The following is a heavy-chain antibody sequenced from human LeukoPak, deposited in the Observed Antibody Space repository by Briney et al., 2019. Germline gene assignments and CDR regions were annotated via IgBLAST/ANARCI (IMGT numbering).Heavy chain of an antibody. Sequence: SETLSLTCTVSGGSISSYYWSWIRQPPGKGLEWIGYIYYSGSTNYNPSLKSRVTISVDTSKNQFSLKLSSVTAADTAVYYCAAGGPGDWFDPWGQGTLVTVSS. D-gene: IGHD3-16*01. V-gene: IGHV4-59*08. CDR3: AAGGPGDWFDP. CDR2: IYYSGST. CDR1: GGSISSYY. J-gene: IGHJ5*02.